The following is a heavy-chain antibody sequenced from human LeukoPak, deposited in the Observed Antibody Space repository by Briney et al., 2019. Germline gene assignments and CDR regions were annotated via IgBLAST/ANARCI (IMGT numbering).Heavy chain of an antibody. CDR3: ARDLDWILFDY. V-gene: IGHV3-74*03. D-gene: IGHD3-9*01. CDR1: GFTFSTYW. J-gene: IGHJ4*02. CDR2: IRPEGTTT. Sequence: PGGSLRLSCAASGFTFSTYWMYWVRQAPGKGLVWVSRIRPEGTTTAYADSVKGRFTISRDNAKNTLFLQMNSLSAEDTAVYYCARDLDWILFDYWGQGTLVTVSS.